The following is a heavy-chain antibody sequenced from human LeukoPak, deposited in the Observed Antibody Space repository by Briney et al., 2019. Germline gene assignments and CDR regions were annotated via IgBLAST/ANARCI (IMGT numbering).Heavy chain of an antibody. D-gene: IGHD3-16*01. V-gene: IGHV3-21*01. J-gene: IGHJ4*02. Sequence: GGSLRLSCAGSGFTFSHYSMNWVRQAPGKGLEWVASFGSDLSFRSYADSVKGRFTISRDNAKNSLYLQMNSLRAEDTAVYYCAKYADVPYFDYWGQGNLVTVSS. CDR3: AKYADVPYFDY. CDR2: FGSDLSFR. CDR1: GFTFSHYS.